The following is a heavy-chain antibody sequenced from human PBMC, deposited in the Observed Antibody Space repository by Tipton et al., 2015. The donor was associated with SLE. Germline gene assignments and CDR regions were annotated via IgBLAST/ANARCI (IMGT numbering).Heavy chain of an antibody. CDR2: IHHSGRT. CDR3: ARRHSGGATDT. D-gene: IGHD1-26*01. CDR1: GDSITDSGYS. J-gene: IGHJ5*02. V-gene: IGHV4-31*03. Sequence: TLSLTCTVSGDSITDSGYSWNWVRQHPGAGLEWIGYIHHSGRTDYNPSLRSRVTISRDTSKNQFSLNVNSVTAADTAVYYCARRHSGGATDTWGQGTLVTVSS.